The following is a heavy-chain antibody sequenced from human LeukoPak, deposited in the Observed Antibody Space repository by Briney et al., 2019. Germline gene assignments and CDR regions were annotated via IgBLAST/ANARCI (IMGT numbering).Heavy chain of an antibody. CDR3: ARVVPWYHTLDY. J-gene: IGHJ4*02. CDR1: GDSFSGYY. CDR2: INHNRST. D-gene: IGHD3-16*01. V-gene: IGHV4-34*01. Sequence: SDTLSLTCAVYGDSFSGYYRSWMRQPPGKGLEWIGEINHNRSTKYYPYLKSRVTISVNTTNNHFSHKLSSVTTADTAVYYCARVVPWYHTLDYWGQGTLVTVSS.